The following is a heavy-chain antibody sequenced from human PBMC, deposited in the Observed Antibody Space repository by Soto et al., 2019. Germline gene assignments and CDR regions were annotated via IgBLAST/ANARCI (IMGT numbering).Heavy chain of an antibody. CDR2: IYYSGST. D-gene: IGHD6-19*01. J-gene: IGHJ6*02. V-gene: IGHV4-39*01. CDR3: ARVELGYSSGWYRSHGMDV. CDR1: GGSISSSSYY. Sequence: PSETLSLTCTVSGGSISSSSYYWGWIRQPPGKGLEWIGSIYYSGSTYYNPSLKSRVTISVDTSKNQFSLKLSSVTAADTAVYYCARVELGYSSGWYRSHGMDVWGQGTTVTVSS.